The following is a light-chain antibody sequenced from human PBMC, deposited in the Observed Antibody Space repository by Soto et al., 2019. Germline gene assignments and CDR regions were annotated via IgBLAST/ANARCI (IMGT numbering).Light chain of an antibody. CDR3: QQLNSYPLT. J-gene: IGKJ4*01. V-gene: IGKV1-9*01. Sequence: IPLTQSPSSLSASVGDRVTITCRASQGISSYLAWYQQKPGKAPKLLIYAASTLQSGFPSRFNGSGSETDFTLTICSLQPADGAADYCQQLNSYPLTFGGGTKVEIK. CDR1: QGISSY. CDR2: AAS.